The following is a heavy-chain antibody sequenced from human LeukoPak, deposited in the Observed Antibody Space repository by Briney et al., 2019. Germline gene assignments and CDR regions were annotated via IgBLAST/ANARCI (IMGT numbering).Heavy chain of an antibody. D-gene: IGHD5-18*01. Sequence: PGGSLRLSCAASGFTFSNAWMSWVRQAPGKGLEWVAVISYDGSNKYYADSVKGRFTISRDNSKNTLYLQMNSLRAEDTAVYYCAKSLGYGKYYFDYWGQGTLVTVSS. CDR3: AKSLGYGKYYFDY. CDR2: ISYDGSNK. V-gene: IGHV3-30*18. CDR1: GFTFSNAW. J-gene: IGHJ4*02.